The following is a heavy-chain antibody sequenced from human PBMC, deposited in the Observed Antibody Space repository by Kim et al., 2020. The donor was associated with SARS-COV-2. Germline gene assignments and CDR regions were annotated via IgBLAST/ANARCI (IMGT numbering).Heavy chain of an antibody. CDR2: INSGGDDR. CDR3: ARRSTGLGGFDY. V-gene: IGHV3-23*01. D-gene: IGHD3-10*01. CDR1: GFTFSTYS. J-gene: IGHJ4*02. Sequence: GGSLRLSCAASGFTFSTYSMSWVRQAPGEGLEWISSINSGGDDRYYADSVKGRFTISRDNSRDTVFLQMNGLRADDTALYFFARRSTGLGGFDYWGQGTL.